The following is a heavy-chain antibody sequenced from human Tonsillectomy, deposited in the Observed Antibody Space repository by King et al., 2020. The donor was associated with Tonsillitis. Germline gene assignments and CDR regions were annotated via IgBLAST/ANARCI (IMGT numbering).Heavy chain of an antibody. CDR2: IHPSGGST. V-gene: IGHV1-46*01. CDR3: ARDNHAWSFDF. J-gene: IGHJ4*02. CDR1: GYTFTSYY. Sequence: VQLVESGAEVKKPGASVKVSCKASGYTFTSYYIHCVRQAPGQGLEWVGRIHPSGGSTIYAQKFQGRVTMTRDTSTSTVYMELSSLRSDDTAVYYCARDNHAWSFDFWGQGTLVTVSP. D-gene: IGHD2-2*01.